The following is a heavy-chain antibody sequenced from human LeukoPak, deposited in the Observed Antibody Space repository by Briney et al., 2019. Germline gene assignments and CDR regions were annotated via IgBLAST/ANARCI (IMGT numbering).Heavy chain of an antibody. V-gene: IGHV1-18*03. D-gene: IGHD1-26*01. CDR1: GYTFTSYG. CDR2: ISAYNRNT. J-gene: IGHJ4*02. CDR3: ARDFGWEPDPPPFDY. Sequence: ASVKVSCKASGYTFTSYGIRWVRQAPGQGLEWMGWISAYNRNTNYAQKLQGRVTMTKDTSTSTAYLELRSLRSDDLAVYYCARDFGWEPDPPPFDYWGQGTLVTVSS.